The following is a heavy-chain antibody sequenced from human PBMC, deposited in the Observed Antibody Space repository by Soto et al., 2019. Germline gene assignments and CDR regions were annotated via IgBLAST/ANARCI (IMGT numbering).Heavy chain of an antibody. CDR1: GGSISSYY. V-gene: IGHV4-59*01. D-gene: IGHD3-10*01. Sequence: PSETLSLTCTVSGGSISSYYWSWIRQPPGKGLEWIGYIYYSGSTNYNPSLKSRVTISVDTSKNQFSLKLSSVTAADTAVYYCARQYYGATENPKYYYYYMDGWGKGTTVTVSS. CDR2: IYYSGST. J-gene: IGHJ6*03. CDR3: ARQYYGATENPKYYYYYMDG.